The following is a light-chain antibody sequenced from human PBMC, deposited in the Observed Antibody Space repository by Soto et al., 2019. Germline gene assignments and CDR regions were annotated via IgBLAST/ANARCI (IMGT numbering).Light chain of an antibody. CDR2: EVN. CDR3: TSYAGGNNV. Sequence: QSVLTQPPSASGSPGQSVTISCTGTSSDVGGYNFVSWYQQYPGKVPKLMVYEVNKRPSGVPDRSSGSKSGNTASLTVSGLQAEDEADYYCTSYAGGNNVFGTGTKLTVL. V-gene: IGLV2-8*01. CDR1: SSDVGGYNF. J-gene: IGLJ1*01.